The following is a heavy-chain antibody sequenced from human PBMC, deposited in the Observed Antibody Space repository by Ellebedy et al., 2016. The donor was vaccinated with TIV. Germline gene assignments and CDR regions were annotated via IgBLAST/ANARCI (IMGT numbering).Heavy chain of an antibody. D-gene: IGHD5-24*01. CDR1: GGSISPYY. V-gene: IGHV4-59*01. CDR2: IYHSGST. CDR3: ARSDGWSLFDY. J-gene: IGHJ4*02. Sequence: MPSETLSLTCTVSGGSISPYYWSWIRQPPGKGLEWIGYIYHSGSTNSNPSLKNRVTISVDTSKNQFSLKLSSVTAADTAVYYCARSDGWSLFDYWGQGTLVTVSS.